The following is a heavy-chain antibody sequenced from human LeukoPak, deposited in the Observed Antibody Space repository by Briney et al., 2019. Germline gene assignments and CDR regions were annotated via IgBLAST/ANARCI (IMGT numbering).Heavy chain of an antibody. Sequence: PSETLSLTCTVSGGSISSYYWSWIREPPGKGLEWIGYIYYSGTTNYNPSLKSRVTISVDTSKNQFSLKLSSVTAADTAVYYCARGVYIAAAQYAYWGQGTLVTVSS. V-gene: IGHV4-59*01. CDR2: IYYSGTT. CDR3: ARGVYIAAAQYAY. J-gene: IGHJ4*02. D-gene: IGHD6-13*01. CDR1: GGSISSYY.